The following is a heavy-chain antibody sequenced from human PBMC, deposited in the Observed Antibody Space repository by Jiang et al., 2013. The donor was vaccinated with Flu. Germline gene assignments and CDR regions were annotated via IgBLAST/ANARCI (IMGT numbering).Heavy chain of an antibody. J-gene: IGHJ4*02. CDR2: SAYNGNT. V-gene: IGHV1-18*01. D-gene: IGHD6-19*01. CDR3: AREAAGIAVAGRADY. Sequence: SAYNGNTNYAQKLQGRVTMTTDTSTSTAYMELRSLRSDDTAVYYCAREAAGIAVAGRADYWGQGTLVTVSS.